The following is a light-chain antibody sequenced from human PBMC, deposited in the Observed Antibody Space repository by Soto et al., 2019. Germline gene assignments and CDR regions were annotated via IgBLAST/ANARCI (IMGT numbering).Light chain of an antibody. Sequence: DIQLTQSPSFLSASIGDRVTITCRASQGISSYLAWYQQKPGKAPKLLIYAASTLQSGVPSRFSGSGSGSEFSLAISSLQPEDFATYYCQQLNSYLRTFGQGTKEEIK. V-gene: IGKV1-9*01. J-gene: IGKJ1*01. CDR1: QGISSY. CDR2: AAS. CDR3: QQLNSYLRT.